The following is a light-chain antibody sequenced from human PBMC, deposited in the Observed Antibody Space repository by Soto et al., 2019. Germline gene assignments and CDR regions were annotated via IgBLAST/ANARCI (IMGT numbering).Light chain of an antibody. CDR2: EVS. CDR3: SSYTSSSTVV. V-gene: IGLV2-14*01. J-gene: IGLJ2*01. Sequence: QSVLTQPPSASGSPGQSVTISCTGTSSDVGGYKYVSWHQQHPGKAPKLMIYEVSNRPSGVSNRFSGSKSGNTASLTISGLQAEDEADYYCSSYTSSSTVVFGGGTKVTAL. CDR1: SSDVGGYKY.